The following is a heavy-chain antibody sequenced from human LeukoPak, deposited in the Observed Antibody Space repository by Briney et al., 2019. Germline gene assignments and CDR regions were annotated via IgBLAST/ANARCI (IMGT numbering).Heavy chain of an antibody. V-gene: IGHV4-39*01. CDR1: GGSISSSSYY. CDR2: IYYSGST. CDR3: ARRSLTYYYGSGPLDY. D-gene: IGHD3-10*01. J-gene: IGHJ4*02. Sequence: SETLSLTCTVSGGSISSSSYYWGWIRQPPGKGLEWIGSIYYSGSTYYNPSLKSRVTISVDTSKNQFSLKLSSVTAADTAVYYCARRSLTYYYGSGPLDYWGQETLVTVSS.